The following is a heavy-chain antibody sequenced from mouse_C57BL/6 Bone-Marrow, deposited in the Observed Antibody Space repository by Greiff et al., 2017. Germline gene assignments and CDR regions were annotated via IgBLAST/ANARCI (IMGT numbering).Heavy chain of an antibody. CDR2: IYPRDGSN. V-gene: IGHV1-85*01. CDR3: ARLEFDGSSGDWYFDV. Sequence: VQLQQSGPELVKPGASVKLSCKASGYTFTSYDINWVKQRPGQGREWIGWIYPRDGSNKYNEKFKGKATLTVDTSASTAYMELHSLTSEDSAVSFCARLEFDGSSGDWYFDVWGTGTTVTVSS. J-gene: IGHJ1*03. D-gene: IGHD1-1*01. CDR1: GYTFTSYD.